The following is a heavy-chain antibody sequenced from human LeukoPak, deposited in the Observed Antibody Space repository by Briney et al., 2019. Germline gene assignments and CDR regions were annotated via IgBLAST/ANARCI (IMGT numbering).Heavy chain of an antibody. CDR2: IYYSEST. Sequence: SETLSHTCTVSGGSISSYYWSGIRQPPGKALEWIGYIYYSESTNYNPSLKSRVTISVDTSKNQFSLKLSSVTAADTAVYYCARVHMNGRGQESWFDPWGQGTLVTVSS. CDR1: GGSISSYY. J-gene: IGHJ5*02. D-gene: IGHD1-26*01. CDR3: ARVHMNGRGQESWFDP. V-gene: IGHV4-59*01.